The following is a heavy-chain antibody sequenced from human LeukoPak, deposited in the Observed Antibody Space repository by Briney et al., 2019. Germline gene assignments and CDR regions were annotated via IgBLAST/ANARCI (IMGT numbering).Heavy chain of an antibody. CDR2: FAPEDDEI. CDR1: GYTLTELS. J-gene: IGHJ4*02. Sequence: ASVKVSCKVSGYTLTELSMHWVRQAPGKGLEWMGGFAPEDDEIIYAQRFQGRVTMTEDASTDTAYMELRSLRSEDTAVYYCATETGNFYFYSWGQGTLVTVSS. V-gene: IGHV1-24*01. D-gene: IGHD1-7*01. CDR3: ATETGNFYFYS.